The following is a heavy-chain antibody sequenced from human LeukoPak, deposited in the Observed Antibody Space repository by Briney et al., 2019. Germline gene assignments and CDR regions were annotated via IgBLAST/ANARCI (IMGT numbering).Heavy chain of an antibody. D-gene: IGHD3-22*01. J-gene: IGHJ5*02. Sequence: GGSLRLSCAASGFTFDVYGMAWVRQAPGKGLEWVSGINGDGGSRGYADSVKGRFTISRDNAKNSLYLEMNSLRVEDTALYYCARNHDYDSSGYHAWGQGTLVTVSS. CDR3: ARNHDYDSSGYHA. CDR1: GFTFDVYG. CDR2: INGDGGSR. V-gene: IGHV3-20*04.